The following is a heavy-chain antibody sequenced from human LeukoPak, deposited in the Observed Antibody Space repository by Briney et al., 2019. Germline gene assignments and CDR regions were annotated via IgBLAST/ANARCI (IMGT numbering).Heavy chain of an antibody. Sequence: SVEVSCKASGGTFSSYAISWVRQAPGQGLEWMGGIIPIFGPANYAQKFQGRVTITADESTSTAYMELSSLRSEDTALYYCAKSTYYYGSGEGSNYWYFDLWGRGTLVTVSS. J-gene: IGHJ2*01. CDR3: AKSTYYYGSGEGSNYWYFDL. CDR1: GGTFSSYA. CDR2: IIPIFGPA. D-gene: IGHD3-10*01. V-gene: IGHV1-69*13.